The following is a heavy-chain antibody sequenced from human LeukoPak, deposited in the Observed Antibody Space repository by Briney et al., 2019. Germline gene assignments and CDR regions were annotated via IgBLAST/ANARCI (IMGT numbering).Heavy chain of an antibody. V-gene: IGHV3-9*01. J-gene: IGHJ5*02. CDR1: GFTFDDYA. Sequence: GGSLRLSCAASGFTFDDYAMHCVRQAPGKGLEWVSGISWNSGSIGYADSVKGRFTISRDNAKNSLYLQMNSLRAEDTALYYCAKDGTRLVVVPAAWGQGTLVTVSS. CDR3: AKDGTRLVVVPAA. D-gene: IGHD2-2*01. CDR2: ISWNSGSI.